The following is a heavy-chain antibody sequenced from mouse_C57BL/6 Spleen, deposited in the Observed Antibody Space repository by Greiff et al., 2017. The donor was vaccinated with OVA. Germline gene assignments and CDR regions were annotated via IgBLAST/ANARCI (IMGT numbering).Heavy chain of an antibody. CDR3: ARSIYSGTHYYAMDY. Sequence: QVQLQQPGAELVKPGASVKLSCKASGYTFTSYWMQWVKQRPGQGLEWIGEIDPSDSYTNYNQKFKGKATLTVDTSSSTAYMQLSSLTSEDSAVYYCARSIYSGTHYYAMDYWGQGTSVTVSS. V-gene: IGHV1-50*01. J-gene: IGHJ4*01. CDR1: GYTFTSYW. CDR2: IDPSDSYT. D-gene: IGHD2-12*01.